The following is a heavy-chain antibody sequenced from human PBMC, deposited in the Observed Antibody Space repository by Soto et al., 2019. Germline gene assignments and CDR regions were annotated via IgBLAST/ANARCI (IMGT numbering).Heavy chain of an antibody. CDR2: IYYSGST. J-gene: IGHJ4*02. V-gene: IGHV4-31*03. D-gene: IGHD6-6*01. Sequence: QVQLQESGPGLVKPSQTLSLTCTVSGGSISSGGYYWSWIRQHPGKGLEWIGYIYYSGSTYYNPFLKGRINISVDTSKNQFSLKLSSVTAADTAVYYCAREVPTAARQYYFDYWGQGTLVTVSS. CDR3: AREVPTAARQYYFDY. CDR1: GGSISSGGYY.